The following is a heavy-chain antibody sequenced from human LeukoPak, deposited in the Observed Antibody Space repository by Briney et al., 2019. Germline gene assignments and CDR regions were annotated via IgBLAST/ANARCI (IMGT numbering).Heavy chain of an antibody. V-gene: IGHV3-21*01. Sequence: GGSLRLSCAASGFTFSSYSVNWVRQAPGKGLEWVSSISSSSSSYIYYADSVKGRFTISRDNAKNSLYLQMNSLRAEDTAVYYCARDQAGSSDWGIVVVRRCAFDIWGQGTMVTVSS. CDR2: ISSSSSSYI. CDR1: GFTFSSYS. CDR3: ARDQAGSSDWGIVVVRRCAFDI. J-gene: IGHJ3*02. D-gene: IGHD2-15*01.